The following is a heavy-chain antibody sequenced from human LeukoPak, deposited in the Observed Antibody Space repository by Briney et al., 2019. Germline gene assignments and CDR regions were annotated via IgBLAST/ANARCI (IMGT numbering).Heavy chain of an antibody. CDR3: ARDQAYNWNRGRFDP. CDR2: IWFDGSKE. D-gene: IGHD1-20*01. Sequence: HPGGSLRLSCAASGFTFTNYAMNWVRQAPGKGLEWVAVIWFDGSKEYYIDSVKGRFTVSRDNSKSTLYLQMNSLRAEDTAVYYCARDQAYNWNRGRFDPWGQGTLVTVSS. V-gene: IGHV3-33*08. J-gene: IGHJ5*02. CDR1: GFTFTNYA.